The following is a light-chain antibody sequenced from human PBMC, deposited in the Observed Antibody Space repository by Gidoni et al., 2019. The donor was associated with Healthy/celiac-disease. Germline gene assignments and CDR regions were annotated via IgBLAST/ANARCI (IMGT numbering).Light chain of an antibody. CDR2: AAS. V-gene: IGKV1-39*01. CDR1: QSISSY. J-gene: IGKJ2*01. CDR3: QQSYSTLYT. Sequence: DIQMTQSPSSLSASVGDRVTITCRASQSISSYLNWYQQKPGKAPKPLIYAASSLQSGVPSRFSGSGSATDFTLTISSLQPEDFATYYCQQSYSTLYTFGQGTKLEIK.